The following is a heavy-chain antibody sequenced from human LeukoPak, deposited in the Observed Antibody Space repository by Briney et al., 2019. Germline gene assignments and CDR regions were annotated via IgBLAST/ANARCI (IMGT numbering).Heavy chain of an antibody. CDR1: GYTYSSYG. J-gene: IGHJ4*02. CDR3: ARDLPYSSSWESIDY. Sequence: GASVKVSCKASGYTYSSYGISWVRQAPGQGLEWMGWINGYKGNTNYAQKLRGRVTMTTDTSTSTAYMELRSLRSDDTAVYYCARDLPYSSSWESIDYWGQGTLVTVSS. CDR2: INGYKGNT. V-gene: IGHV1-18*01. D-gene: IGHD6-13*01.